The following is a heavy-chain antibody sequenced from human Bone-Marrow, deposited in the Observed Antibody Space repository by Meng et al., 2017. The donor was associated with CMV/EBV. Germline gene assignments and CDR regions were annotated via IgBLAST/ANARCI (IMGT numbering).Heavy chain of an antibody. J-gene: IGHJ6*02. CDR1: GFTFSSYS. CDR2: ISSSSSYI. Sequence: GESLKISCAASGFTFSSYSMNWVRQAPGKGLEWVSSISSSSSYIYYADSVKGQFTISRDNAKNSLYLQMNSLRAEDTAVYYCARVTGAGWLRFPDVWGQGTTVTVSS. D-gene: IGHD5-12*01. CDR3: ARVTGAGWLRFPDV. V-gene: IGHV3-21*01.